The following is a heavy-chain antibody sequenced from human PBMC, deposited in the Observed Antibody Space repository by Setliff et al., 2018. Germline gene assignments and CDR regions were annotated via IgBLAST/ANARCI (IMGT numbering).Heavy chain of an antibody. V-gene: IGHV1-2*06. D-gene: IGHD5-12*01. J-gene: IGHJ3*02. CDR2: INPNSGGT. CDR1: GYIFTDYY. CDR3: AEGLRGNDAFDI. Sequence: ASVKVSCKASGYIFTDYYMHWVRQAPGQELGWMGRINPNSGGTNYAQKLQGRVTMTRNTSISTVYMELSSLRPEDTAVYYCAEGLRGNDAFDIWGQGTMVTVSS.